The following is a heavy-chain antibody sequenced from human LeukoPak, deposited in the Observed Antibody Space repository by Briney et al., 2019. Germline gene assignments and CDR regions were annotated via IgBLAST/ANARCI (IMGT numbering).Heavy chain of an antibody. D-gene: IGHD2-2*01. V-gene: IGHV4-39*01. Sequence: PSETLSLTCTVSGDSISSSSYYWGWVRQPPGKGLEWIGSVYYFGDTYYSPSLESRVTISIDTSKNQFSLKLSSVTATDTVVYYCARHHNIVIVPTARGFDYWGQGTLVTVSS. J-gene: IGHJ4*02. CDR2: VYYFGDT. CDR1: GDSISSSSYY. CDR3: ARHHNIVIVPTARGFDY.